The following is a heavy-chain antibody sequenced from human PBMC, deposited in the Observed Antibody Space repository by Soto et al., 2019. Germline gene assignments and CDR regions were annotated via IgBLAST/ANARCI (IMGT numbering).Heavy chain of an antibody. J-gene: IGHJ5*02. Sequence: SVKVSCKASGGTFSSYAISWVRQAPGQGLEWMGGIIPIFGTANYAQKFQGRVTITADESTSTAYMELSSLRSGDTAVYYCAVTYYYDSSGYYAWFDPWGQGTLVTVSS. D-gene: IGHD3-22*01. CDR1: GGTFSSYA. CDR3: AVTYYYDSSGYYAWFDP. V-gene: IGHV1-69*13. CDR2: IIPIFGTA.